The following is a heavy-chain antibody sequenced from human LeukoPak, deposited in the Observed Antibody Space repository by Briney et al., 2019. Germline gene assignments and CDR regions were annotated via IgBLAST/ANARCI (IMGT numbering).Heavy chain of an antibody. J-gene: IGHJ4*02. CDR1: GGSISSGDYY. D-gene: IGHD3-10*01. CDR2: IYYSGST. CDR3: ARRVSRGKYYFDY. V-gene: IGHV4-30-4*01. Sequence: NASETLSLTCTVSGGSISSGDYYWSWIRQPPGKGLEWIGYIYYSGSTYYNPSLKSRVTISVDTSKNQFSLKLSSVTAADTAVYYCARRVSRGKYYFDYWGQGTLVTVSS.